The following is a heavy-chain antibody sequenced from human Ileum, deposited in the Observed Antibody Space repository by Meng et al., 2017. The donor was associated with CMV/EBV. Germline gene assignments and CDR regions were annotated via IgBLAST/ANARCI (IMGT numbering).Heavy chain of an antibody. CDR3: ARGSGFYYY. Sequence: VELVESGGGLTPSGASVRISCESTGYTVRNNYLSWLRPAPGNGLGWVSVIYSGGSTYYAESVKGRFTISRDSSKNTLYLQMNSLRAADTAVYYCARGSGFYYYWGQGTLVTVSS. D-gene: IGHD3-10*01. V-gene: IGHV3-53*01. J-gene: IGHJ4*02. CDR1: GYTVRNNY. CDR2: IYSGGST.